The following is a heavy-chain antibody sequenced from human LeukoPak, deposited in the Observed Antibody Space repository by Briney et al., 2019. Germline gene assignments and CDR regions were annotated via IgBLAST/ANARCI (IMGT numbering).Heavy chain of an antibody. CDR3: AKTRYSGYDYFAFDI. CDR2: ISGSGGST. Sequence: GGSLRLSCAASGFTFSSYAMSWVRQAPGKGLEWVSAISGSGGSTYYADSVKSRFTISRDNSKNTLYLQMNSLRSEDTAVYYCAKTRYSGYDYFAFDIWGQGTMVTVSS. D-gene: IGHD5-12*01. CDR1: GFTFSSYA. J-gene: IGHJ3*02. V-gene: IGHV3-23*01.